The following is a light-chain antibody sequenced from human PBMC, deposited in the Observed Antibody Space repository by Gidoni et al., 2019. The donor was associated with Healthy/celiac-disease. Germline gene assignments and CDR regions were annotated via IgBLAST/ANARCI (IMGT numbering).Light chain of an antibody. Sequence: QSALTQPASGPGSPGTSITISCTGTSSDVGGYNYFSWYQQPPGKAPQLMIYEVSNRPSGVSNLFSGSKSGNTASLTISGLQAEDEADYYCSSYTSSSTLVFGVGTKLTVL. CDR1: SSDVGGYNY. J-gene: IGLJ2*01. V-gene: IGLV2-14*01. CDR3: SSYTSSSTLV. CDR2: EVS.